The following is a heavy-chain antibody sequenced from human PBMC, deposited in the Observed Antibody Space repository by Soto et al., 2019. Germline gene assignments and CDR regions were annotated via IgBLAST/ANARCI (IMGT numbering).Heavy chain of an antibody. CDR1: GFTFSSYS. Sequence: EVQLVESGGGLVQPGGSLRLSCAASGFTFSSYSMNWVRQARGKGLEWVSYISSSSSTIYYADSVKGRFTISRDNAKNSLYLQMNSLRAEDTAVYYCARDLNLGSFDYWGQGTLVTVSS. CDR3: ARDLNLGSFDY. J-gene: IGHJ4*02. V-gene: IGHV3-48*01. CDR2: ISSSSSTI.